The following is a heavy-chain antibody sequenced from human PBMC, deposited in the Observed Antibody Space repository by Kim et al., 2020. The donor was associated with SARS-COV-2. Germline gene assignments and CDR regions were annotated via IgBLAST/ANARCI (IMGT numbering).Heavy chain of an antibody. J-gene: IGHJ6*02. CDR1: GDSLNSNCYY. Sequence: SETLSLTCTVSGDSLNSNCYYWGWIRQPPGKGLEWIGSIYYSGKSYYNPSLSSRITMSIHTSKSQFSLNLSSVTAADTAIYYCARQLELYYFFYYGLDVWGRGTTVTVSS. D-gene: IGHD1-7*01. V-gene: IGHV4-39*01. CDR2: IYYSGKS. CDR3: ARQLELYYFFYYGLDV.